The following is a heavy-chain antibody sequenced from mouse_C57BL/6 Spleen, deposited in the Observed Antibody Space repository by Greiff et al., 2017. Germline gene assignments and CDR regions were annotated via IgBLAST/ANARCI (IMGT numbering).Heavy chain of an antibody. J-gene: IGHJ2*01. CDR1: GFTFRSYG. Sequence: VQVVESGGDLVKPGGSLKLSCAASGFTFRSYGMSWVRQTPDKRLEWVATISSGGSYTYYPDSVKGRFTISRDNAKNTLYLQMSSLKSEDTAMYYCARGDGYYYFDYWGQGTTLTVSS. D-gene: IGHD2-3*01. CDR2: ISSGGSYT. V-gene: IGHV5-6*01. CDR3: ARGDGYYYFDY.